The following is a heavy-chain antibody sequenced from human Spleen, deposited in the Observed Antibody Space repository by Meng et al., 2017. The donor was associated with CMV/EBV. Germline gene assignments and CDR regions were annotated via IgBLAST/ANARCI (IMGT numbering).Heavy chain of an antibody. CDR3: ARNQVGATSTMDSSYYAMDV. V-gene: IGHV4-39*07. Sequence: SETLSLTCTVSGGSISSSSYYWGWIRQPPGKGLEWIGSIYYSGSTYYNPSLKSRVTISVDTSKNQFSLKLNSVTAADTAVYFCARNQVGATSTMDSSYYAMDVWGQGTTVTVSS. J-gene: IGHJ6*02. CDR1: GGSISSSSYY. D-gene: IGHD1-26*01. CDR2: IYYSGST.